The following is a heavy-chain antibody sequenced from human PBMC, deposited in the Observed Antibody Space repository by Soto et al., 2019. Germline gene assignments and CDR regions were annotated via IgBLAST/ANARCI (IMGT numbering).Heavy chain of an antibody. CDR1: GGSIISSSYY. V-gene: IGHV4-39*01. Sequence: AETLSLTCSVSGGSIISSSYYFCCIRQPPWKGLEWIGSIYYSGSTYYNPSLKSRVTISVDTSKNQFSLKLSSVTAADTAVYYCARLQGTMVRGVLYYYYYGMDVWGQGTTVTVSS. CDR2: IYYSGST. D-gene: IGHD3-10*01. CDR3: ARLQGTMVRGVLYYYYYGMDV. J-gene: IGHJ6*02.